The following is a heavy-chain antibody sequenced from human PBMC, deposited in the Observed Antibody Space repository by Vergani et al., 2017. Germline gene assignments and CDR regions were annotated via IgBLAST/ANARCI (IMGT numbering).Heavy chain of an antibody. D-gene: IGHD2-21*02. Sequence: QLHLQESGPGLVKPSETLSLTCTVSGGSITSSSYYWGWIRQPPGKGLEWIGSIHYSENTNYNPSLKTRVTISVDTSKNQFSLKLSSVTAADTAVYYCERNPYCGGDCYSDAFDIWGQGTMVTVSS. J-gene: IGHJ3*02. CDR2: IHYSENT. CDR1: GGSITSSSYY. CDR3: ERNPYCGGDCYSDAFDI. V-gene: IGHV4-61*05.